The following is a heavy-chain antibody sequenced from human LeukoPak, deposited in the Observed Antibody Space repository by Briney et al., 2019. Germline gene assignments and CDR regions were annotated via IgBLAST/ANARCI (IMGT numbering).Heavy chain of an antibody. J-gene: IGHJ4*02. CDR2: IYYRGTT. CDR3: ARGPPRTGRERYFDY. V-gene: IGHV4-59*01. CDR1: GGPTSDYY. Sequence: SETLSLTCTVSGGPTSDYYWNWIRQPPGKGLEWIGYIYYRGTTNYNPSLNSRVTISLDSLKNQFSLRLNSVTAADTAVYYCARGPPRTGRERYFDYWGQGTLVSVSS. D-gene: IGHD1-1*01.